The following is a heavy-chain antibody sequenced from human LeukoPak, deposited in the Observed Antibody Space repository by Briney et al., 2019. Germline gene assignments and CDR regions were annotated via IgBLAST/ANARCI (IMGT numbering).Heavy chain of an antibody. D-gene: IGHD1-26*01. CDR1: GFAFSIYA. J-gene: IGHJ4*02. CDR2: ISGSGAST. V-gene: IGHV3-23*01. CDR3: AKDVGKWESLHFFDY. Sequence: GRSLRLSCAASGFAFSIYAIHWVRQAPGKGLEWISGISGSGASTYYADSVKGRFTISRDDSRNTLYLQMNSLRGDDTAVYYCAKDVGKWESLHFFDYWGQGTLVTVSS.